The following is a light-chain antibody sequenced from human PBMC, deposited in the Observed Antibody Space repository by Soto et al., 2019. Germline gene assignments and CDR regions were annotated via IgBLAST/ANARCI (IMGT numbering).Light chain of an antibody. Sequence: DIQLTQSPSTLSASVGDRATITCRASQRIDRHLASYQQKPGKAAKLLVYDASTLEGGVPSRFSGSGSATEFIHTLRSLQSDDFATYYCQQYKDAAWTFGQGNKLHI. CDR1: QRIDRH. CDR2: DAS. CDR3: QQYKDAAWT. J-gene: IGKJ1*01. V-gene: IGKV1-5*01.